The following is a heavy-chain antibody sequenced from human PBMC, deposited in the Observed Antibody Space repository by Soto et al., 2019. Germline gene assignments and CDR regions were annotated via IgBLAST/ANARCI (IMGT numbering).Heavy chain of an antibody. Sequence: EVQLLESGGGLVQPGGSLRLSCAASGFTFSGYAMSWVRQAPGKGLEWVSSISNSGDRTFYADSVEGRFTISRDNSKNPLYLEMNSLRAGDTAIYYCIQGYFYDAWGQGTLVTVSS. V-gene: IGHV3-23*01. CDR1: GFTFSGYA. D-gene: IGHD3-22*01. CDR3: IQGYFYDA. J-gene: IGHJ4*02. CDR2: ISNSGDRT.